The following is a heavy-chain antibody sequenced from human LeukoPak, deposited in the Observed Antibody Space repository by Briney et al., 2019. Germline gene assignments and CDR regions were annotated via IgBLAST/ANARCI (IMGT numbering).Heavy chain of an antibody. CDR1: GYTFTSYY. CDR3: ARGYYYDASDYYRNNWFDP. Sequence: ASVKVSCKASGYTFTSYYMHWVRQAPGQGLEWMGWMNPNSGNTGYAQKFQGRVTITRDTSISTAYMELSSLRSEDTAVYYCARGYYYDASDYYRNNWFDPWGQGTLVTVSS. CDR2: MNPNSGNT. V-gene: IGHV1-8*03. D-gene: IGHD3-22*01. J-gene: IGHJ5*02.